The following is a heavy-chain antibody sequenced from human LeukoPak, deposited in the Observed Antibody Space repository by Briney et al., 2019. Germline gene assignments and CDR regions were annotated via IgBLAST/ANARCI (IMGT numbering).Heavy chain of an antibody. CDR3: ARLEYSSSTYYYYYYMDV. J-gene: IGHJ6*03. D-gene: IGHD6-6*01. CDR1: GYSFTSYW. V-gene: IGHV5-51*01. CDR2: IYPGDSDT. Sequence: GESLKISCKGSGYSFTSYWIGWVRQMPGKGLEWMGIIYPGDSDTRYSPSFQGQVTISADKSISTAYLQWSSLKASDTAMYYCARLEYSSSTYYYYYYMDVWGKGTTVTVSS.